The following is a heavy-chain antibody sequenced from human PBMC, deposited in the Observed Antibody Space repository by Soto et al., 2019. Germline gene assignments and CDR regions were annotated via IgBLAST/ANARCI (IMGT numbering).Heavy chain of an antibody. CDR2: ISGSGSNT. CDR1: GFTFSNYA. D-gene: IGHD6-6*01. Sequence: EVQLLESGGGLVQPGGSLRLSCAASGFTFSNYAMSWVRQAPGKGLEWVSAISGSGSNTYYADSVKGRFTVSRDNSKNTLYLQMNSLRAEDAAVYYCAKTATSRPIFTRIDFWGQGTLVTVSS. CDR3: AKTATSRPIFTRIDF. V-gene: IGHV3-23*01. J-gene: IGHJ4*02.